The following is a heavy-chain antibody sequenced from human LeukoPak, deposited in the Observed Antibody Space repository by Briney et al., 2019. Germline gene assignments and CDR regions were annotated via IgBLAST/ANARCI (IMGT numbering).Heavy chain of an antibody. Sequence: GGSLRLSCAASGFTFSSYWMSWVRQAPGKGLEWVANIKQDGSEKYYVDSVKGRFTISRDNAKNSLYLQMNSLRAEDTAVYYCARDWYVAAAGKVSGMDVRGQGTTVTVSS. J-gene: IGHJ6*02. CDR3: ARDWYVAAAGKVSGMDV. D-gene: IGHD6-13*01. CDR1: GFTFSSYW. CDR2: IKQDGSEK. V-gene: IGHV3-7*03.